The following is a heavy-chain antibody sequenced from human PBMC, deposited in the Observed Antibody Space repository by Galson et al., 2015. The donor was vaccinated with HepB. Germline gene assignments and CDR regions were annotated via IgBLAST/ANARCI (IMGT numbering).Heavy chain of an antibody. CDR2: ISSSRSAI. Sequence: SLRLSCAASGFSVNNYVMHWVRQAPGKGLEWVAFISSSRSAINYADSVKGRFTVSRDDAKNSLFLQMNSLRADDTAVYYCARSSSMPWYFQLWGQGTRVTVSS. J-gene: IGHJ1*01. V-gene: IGHV3-48*01. CDR1: GFSVNNYV. D-gene: IGHD2-2*01. CDR3: ARSSSMPWYFQL.